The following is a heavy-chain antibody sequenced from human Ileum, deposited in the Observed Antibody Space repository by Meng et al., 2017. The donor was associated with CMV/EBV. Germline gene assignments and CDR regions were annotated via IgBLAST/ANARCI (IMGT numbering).Heavy chain of an antibody. Sequence: VALQDSGPRRLQLSDLLSLTCTLSVVSIRNYYWTWIRQSAVKGLEFIGRVHFTGGIDYNPSLMSRVTMSVDTSRNQLSLNVKSVTAADTAVXYCARAAARGVPVDYWGQGILVTVSS. V-gene: IGHV4-4*07. CDR2: VHFTGGI. J-gene: IGHJ4*02. CDR1: VVSIRNYY. D-gene: IGHD3-10*01. CDR3: ARAAARGVPVDY.